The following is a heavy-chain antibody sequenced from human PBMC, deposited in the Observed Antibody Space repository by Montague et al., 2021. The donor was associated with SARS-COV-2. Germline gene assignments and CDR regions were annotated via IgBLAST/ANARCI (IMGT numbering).Heavy chain of an antibody. CDR3: ARAQNTCFIANCVNYFEV. CDR1: GGSISSYY. J-gene: IGHJ4*02. CDR2: VHYTGGT. V-gene: IGHV4-59*01. Sequence: SETLSLTCEVSGGSISSYYWSWIRQSPGKGLEWIGCVHYTGGTKYNPSLKTRVTLSLDTPKKHCSLKLKSVTAADTAVYYCARAQNTCFIANCVNYFEVWGLGALVTVSS. D-gene: IGHD1-1*01.